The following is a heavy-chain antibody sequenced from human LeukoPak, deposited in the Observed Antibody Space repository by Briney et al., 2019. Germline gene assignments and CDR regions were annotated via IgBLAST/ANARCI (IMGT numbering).Heavy chain of an antibody. CDR3: AAIKVIWTFDAFDV. V-gene: IGHV3-74*01. J-gene: IGHJ3*01. CDR1: GFPFSDSW. D-gene: IGHD3/OR15-3a*01. CDR2: INGDGSST. Sequence: PGGSLRLSCAASGFPFSDSWMHWVRQTPGKALVWVARINGDGSSTHYADFVEGRFTISRDNAKNTLYLQMNSLSAEDTAVYYCAAIKVIWTFDAFDVWGQGTMVTVSS.